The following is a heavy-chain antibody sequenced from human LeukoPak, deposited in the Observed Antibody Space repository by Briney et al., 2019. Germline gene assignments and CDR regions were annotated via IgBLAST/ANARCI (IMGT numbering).Heavy chain of an antibody. CDR3: VQSSPTIDY. D-gene: IGHD5-12*01. CDR2: INSDGSSS. V-gene: IGHV3-74*01. CDR1: GFTFSNYW. Sequence: GGSLRLSCLASGFTFSNYWMHWVRQVPGKGLVWVSRINSDGSSSTYADSVKGRFTISRDNAKNTMYLQMNSLRAEDTAVYYCVQSSPTIDYWGQGTLVTVSS. J-gene: IGHJ4*02.